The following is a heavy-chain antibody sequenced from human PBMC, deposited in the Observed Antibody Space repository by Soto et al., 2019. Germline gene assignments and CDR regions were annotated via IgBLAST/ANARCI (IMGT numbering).Heavy chain of an antibody. J-gene: IGHJ4*02. V-gene: IGHV3-74*01. CDR1: GITFSNYW. Sequence: EVQVEESGGGLVQPGGSLRLSCAASGITFSNYWMEWVRQAPGKGLVWVSRIHSDGITTYYGDSVKGRFTISRDNAKSRVYLQMNSLGGEDTARYHCTLHKFDSSGYVSDYWGQGTLVTVSS. CDR3: TLHKFDSSGYVSDY. D-gene: IGHD3-22*01. CDR2: IHSDGITT.